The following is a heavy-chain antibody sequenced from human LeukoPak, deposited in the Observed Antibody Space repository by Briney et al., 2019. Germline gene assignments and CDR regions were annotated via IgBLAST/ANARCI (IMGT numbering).Heavy chain of an antibody. J-gene: IGHJ4*02. CDR1: GFTFGDYA. Sequence: GGSLRLSCTASGFTFGDYAMTWVRQAPGKGLEWVSAISGSGGSTYYADSVKGRFAISRDNSKNTLYLQMNSLRAEDTAVYYCAKDQNYGSGSYYFDYWGQGTLVTVSS. CDR3: AKDQNYGSGSYYFDY. CDR2: ISGSGGST. V-gene: IGHV3-23*01. D-gene: IGHD3-10*01.